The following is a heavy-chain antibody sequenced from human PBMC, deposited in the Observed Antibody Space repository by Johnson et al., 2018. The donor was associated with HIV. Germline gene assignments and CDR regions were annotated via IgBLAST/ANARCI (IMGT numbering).Heavy chain of an antibody. CDR1: GFSFSSYA. CDR3: ARGSRYTYDNDDVHLLHAFGI. D-gene: IGHD3-16*01. V-gene: IGHV3-30*04. J-gene: IGHJ3*02. Sequence: QVQLVESGGGVVQPGRSLRLSCAASGFSFSSYAMHWVRQAPGKGLEWVAVVSYDGRERYYADSVKGRFTISRHSSKNTLYLQMNSLRAEDTAVYYCARGSRYTYDNDDVHLLHAFGIWGQGTMVTVSS. CDR2: VSYDGRER.